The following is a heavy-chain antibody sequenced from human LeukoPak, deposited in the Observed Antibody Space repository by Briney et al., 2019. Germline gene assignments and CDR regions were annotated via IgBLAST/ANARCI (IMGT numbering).Heavy chain of an antibody. CDR2: INPNSGGT. D-gene: IGHD6-13*01. V-gene: IGHV1-2*02. CDR3: ARDPNRYAAAHAFEY. CDR1: GYTFTGYY. Sequence: ASVKVSCKASGYTFTGYYMHWVRQAPGQGLEWMGWINPNSGGTNYAQKFQGGVTVTTDTSTSTAYMDLRSLRSGDTAVYYCARDPNRYAAAHAFEYWGQGTLVTVSS. J-gene: IGHJ4*02.